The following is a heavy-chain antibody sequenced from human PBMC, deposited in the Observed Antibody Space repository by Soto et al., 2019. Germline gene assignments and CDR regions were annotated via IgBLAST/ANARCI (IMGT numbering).Heavy chain of an antibody. CDR2: IVPPFRTT. CDR3: ARGGYSSTWSNLLDRSGLDV. CDR1: GGTFSSYA. J-gene: IGHJ6*02. Sequence: QVQLVQSGAEGKKPGSSVKVSCKTSGGTFSSYAINWVRQAPGQGLEWMGGIVPPFRTTNNAQKFQGIVTITADTSTYTGYMELSELRSGDTAVYYCARGGYSSTWSNLLDRSGLDVWGQGTTVTVSS. D-gene: IGHD6-13*01. V-gene: IGHV1-69*06.